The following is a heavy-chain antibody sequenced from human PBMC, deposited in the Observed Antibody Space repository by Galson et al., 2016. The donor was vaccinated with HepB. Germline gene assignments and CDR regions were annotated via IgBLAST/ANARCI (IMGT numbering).Heavy chain of an antibody. Sequence: SVKVSCKASGYRFSDYAMHWVRQAPGQSLEWMGWIDAGDVNAEYSEKFQGRVTISRDTSATTVSMELNSLRTEDTAMYYCARGFRIAADYWGQGTQVTVSS. V-gene: IGHV1-3*01. CDR3: ARGFRIAADY. CDR1: GYRFSDYA. CDR2: IDAGDVNA. D-gene: IGHD6-13*01. J-gene: IGHJ4*02.